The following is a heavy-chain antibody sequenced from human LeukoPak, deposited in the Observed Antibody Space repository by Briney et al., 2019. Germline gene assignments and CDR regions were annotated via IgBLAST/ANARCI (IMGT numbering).Heavy chain of an antibody. V-gene: IGHV4-39*07. CDR3: VADHINFDF. J-gene: IGHJ4*02. CDR2: IYSSGRT. CDR1: GVSISGTTYC. Sequence: SETLSLTCTVSGVSISGTTYCWAWIRQPPGKGLEWIGSIYSSGRTIYNASIKSRITISVDRSENQFSLNLSLVTVADTAVYYCVADHINFDFWGQGNLVTVSS. D-gene: IGHD1-14*01.